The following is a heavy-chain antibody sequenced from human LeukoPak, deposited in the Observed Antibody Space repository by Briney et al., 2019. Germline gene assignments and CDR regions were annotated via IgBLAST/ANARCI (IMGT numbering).Heavy chain of an antibody. D-gene: IGHD5-24*01. CDR3: ARGDVEMATIQFDY. J-gene: IGHJ4*02. V-gene: IGHV1-18*01. CDR1: GGTFSSYA. Sequence: GASVKVSCKASGGTFSSYAISWVRQAPGQGLEWMGWISAYNGNTNYAQKLQGRVTMTTDTSTSTAYMELRSLRSDDTAVYYCARGDVEMATIQFDYWGQGILVTVSS. CDR2: ISAYNGNT.